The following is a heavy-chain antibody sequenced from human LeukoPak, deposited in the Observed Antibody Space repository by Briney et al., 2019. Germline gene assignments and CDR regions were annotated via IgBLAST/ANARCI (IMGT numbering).Heavy chain of an antibody. J-gene: IGHJ4*02. CDR1: GYTFTGYY. V-gene: IGHV1-2*02. D-gene: IGHD5-18*01. CDR2: INPNSGGT. Sequence: ASVKVSCKASGYTFTGYYIHWVRQAPGQGLEWMGWINPNSGGTNYAQKFQGRVTMTRDTSISTAYMELSRLRSDDTAVYYCARDKGYMGQLWLPGYFDYWGQGTLVTVSS. CDR3: ARDKGYMGQLWLPGYFDY.